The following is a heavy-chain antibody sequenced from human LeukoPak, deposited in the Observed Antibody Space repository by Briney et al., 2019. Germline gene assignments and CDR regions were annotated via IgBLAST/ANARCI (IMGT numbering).Heavy chain of an antibody. J-gene: IGHJ5*02. Sequence: ASVNVSCKASGYTFTSYYMHWVRQAPGQGLEWMGIINPSGGSTSYAQKFQGRVTMTRDTSISTAYMELSRLRSDDTAVYYCARVHTYYDILTGYLYTNNWFDPWGQGTLVTVSS. CDR1: GYTFTSYY. V-gene: IGHV1-46*01. CDR2: INPSGGST. D-gene: IGHD3-9*01. CDR3: ARVHTYYDILTGYLYTNNWFDP.